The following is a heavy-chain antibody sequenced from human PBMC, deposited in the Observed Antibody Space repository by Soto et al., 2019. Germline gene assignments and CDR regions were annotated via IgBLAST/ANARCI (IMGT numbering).Heavy chain of an antibody. D-gene: IGHD6-13*01. Sequence: GGSLRLSCAASGFTFSSYAMHWVRQAPGKGLEWVAVISYDGSNKYYADSVKGRFTISRDNSKNTLYLQMNSLRAEDTAVYYCARGGQLDRAYYYYGMDVWGQGTTVTVSS. V-gene: IGHV3-30-3*01. CDR3: ARGGQLDRAYYYYGMDV. CDR2: ISYDGSNK. J-gene: IGHJ6*02. CDR1: GFTFSSYA.